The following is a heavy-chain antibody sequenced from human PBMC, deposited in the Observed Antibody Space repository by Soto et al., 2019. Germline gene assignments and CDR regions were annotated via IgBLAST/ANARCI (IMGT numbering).Heavy chain of an antibody. V-gene: IGHV1-3*01. CDR1: GYTFTSYA. D-gene: IGHD3-10*01. Sequence: ASVKVSCKASGYTFTSYAMHWVRQAPGQRLEWMGWINAGNGNTKYSQKFQGRVTITRDTSASTAYMELSSLRSEDTAVYYCARVGPRGSGSGSSYYYYYYMDVWGKGTTVTVSS. CDR2: INAGNGNT. CDR3: ARVGPRGSGSGSSYYYYYYMDV. J-gene: IGHJ6*03.